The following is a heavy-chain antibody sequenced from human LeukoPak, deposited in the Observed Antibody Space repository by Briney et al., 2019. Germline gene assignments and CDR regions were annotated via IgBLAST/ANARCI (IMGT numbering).Heavy chain of an antibody. V-gene: IGHV3-7*01. D-gene: IGHD3-22*01. Sequence: GGSLRLSCAASGFTFSSYWMSWVRQAPGKGLEWVANIKQDGSEKYYVDSVKGRFTISRGNAKNSLYLQMNSLRAEDTAVYYCARRGHSSGYSGYDYWGQGTLVTVSS. J-gene: IGHJ4*02. CDR3: ARRGHSSGYSGYDY. CDR1: GFTFSSYW. CDR2: IKQDGSEK.